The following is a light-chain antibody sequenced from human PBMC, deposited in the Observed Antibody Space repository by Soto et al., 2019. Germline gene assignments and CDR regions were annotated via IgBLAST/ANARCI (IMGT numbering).Light chain of an antibody. V-gene: IGKV3-11*01. J-gene: IGKJ2*01. Sequence: VLTQSQATMSLAPGQRATLSGRASQSVSSFLAWYQPRPGQAPRLLIYDASNRATGIPARFSGSGSGTDGTLTISRLEPEEGAVDYGQPYGSSTYTGGQGPKVDLK. CDR3: QPYGSSTYT. CDR2: DAS. CDR1: QSVSSF.